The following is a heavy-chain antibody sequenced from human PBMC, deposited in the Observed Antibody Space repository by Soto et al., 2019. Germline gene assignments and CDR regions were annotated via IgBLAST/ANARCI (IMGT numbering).Heavy chain of an antibody. D-gene: IGHD3-16*01. V-gene: IGHV3-30*18. CDR2: ISYDGSDK. CDR3: AKNAGYDYVWGSSGLDP. CDR1: GFTFSSYG. Sequence: PGGSLRLSCAASGFTFSSYGMHWVRQAPGKGLEWVAVISYDGSDKYYADSVKGRFTISRDDSKNTLYLQMNSLRAEDTAVYYCAKNAGYDYVWGSSGLDPLGQGT. J-gene: IGHJ5*02.